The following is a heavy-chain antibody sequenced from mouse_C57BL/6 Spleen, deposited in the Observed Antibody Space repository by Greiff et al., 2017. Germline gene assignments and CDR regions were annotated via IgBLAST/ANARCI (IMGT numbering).Heavy chain of an antibody. CDR1: GYTFTSYW. D-gene: IGHD2-1*01. Sequence: QVQLKQSGAELAKPGASVKLSCKASGYTFTSYWMHWVKQRPGQGLEWIGYINPSSGYTKYDQKFQDKATLTADKSSSTAYMQLSSRTYEDSAVYYCAPLYYGNYAIAYGGQGTLVTVSA. CDR2: INPSSGYT. J-gene: IGHJ3*01. CDR3: APLYYGNYAIAY. V-gene: IGHV1-7*01.